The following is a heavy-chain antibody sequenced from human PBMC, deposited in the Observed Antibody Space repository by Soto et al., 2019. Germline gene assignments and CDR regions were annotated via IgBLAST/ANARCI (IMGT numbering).Heavy chain of an antibody. Sequence: SETLSLTCTVSGGSISSGNYYWSWIRQHPGKGLEWIGYIYYSGSTYYNPSLKSRVTISLDTSKNQFSLKLSSVTAADTALYYCARAPVPRDYYYYMDVWGNGTTVTVSS. CDR1: GGSISSGNYY. D-gene: IGHD2-2*01. V-gene: IGHV4-31*03. J-gene: IGHJ6*03. CDR2: IYYSGST. CDR3: ARAPVPRDYYYYMDV.